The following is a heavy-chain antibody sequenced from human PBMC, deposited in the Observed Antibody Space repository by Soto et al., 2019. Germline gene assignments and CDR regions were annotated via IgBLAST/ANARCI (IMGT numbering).Heavy chain of an antibody. D-gene: IGHD2-2*01. CDR1: GGSFSGYY. CDR2: INHSGST. J-gene: IGHJ4*02. CDR3: ARGVRTKGEYQLPIDY. V-gene: IGHV4-34*01. Sequence: SETLSLTCAVYGGSFSGYYWSWIRQPPGKGLEWIGEINHSGSTNYNPSLKSRVTISVDTSKNQFSLKLSSVTAADTAVYYCARGVRTKGEYQLPIDYWGQGTLVTVSS.